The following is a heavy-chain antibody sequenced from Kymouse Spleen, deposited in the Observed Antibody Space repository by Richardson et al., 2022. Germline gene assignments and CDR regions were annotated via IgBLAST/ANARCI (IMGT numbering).Heavy chain of an antibody. Sequence: EVQLVESGGGLVKPGGSLRLSCAASGFTFSSYSMNWVRQAPGKGLEWVSSISSSSSYIYYADSVKGRFTISRDNAKNSLYLQMNSLRAEDTAVYYCARDQHITIFGVAPYYYYGMDVWGQGTTVTVSS. CDR1: GFTFSSYS. CDR2: ISSSSSYI. V-gene: IGHV3-21*03. J-gene: IGHJ6*02. D-gene: IGHD3-3*01. CDR3: ARDQHITIFGVAPYYYYGMDV.